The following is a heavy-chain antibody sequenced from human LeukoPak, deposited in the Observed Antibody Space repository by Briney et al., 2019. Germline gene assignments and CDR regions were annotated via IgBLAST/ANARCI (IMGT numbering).Heavy chain of an antibody. D-gene: IGHD3-3*01. Sequence: PSETLSLTCTVSGGSVSSGTYYWDWIRQPPGQGLDWIGYIYHSGTTNSNPSLKSRATISVDPSKNQFSLKLSYVTAADTAGYYCARDEDKSGRYYYYMDVWGKGTTVTVSS. CDR1: GGSVSSGTYY. CDR2: IYHSGTT. V-gene: IGHV4-61*01. J-gene: IGHJ6*03. CDR3: ARDEDKSGRYYYYMDV.